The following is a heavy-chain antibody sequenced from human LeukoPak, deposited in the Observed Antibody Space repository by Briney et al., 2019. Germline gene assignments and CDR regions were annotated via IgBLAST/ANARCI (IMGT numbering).Heavy chain of an antibody. J-gene: IGHJ6*02. CDR1: GGTFSSYT. Sequence: ASVKVSCKASGGTFSSYTITWVRQAPGQGPEWMGRITPIFDMTTYAQKFQDRVTITADKSTSTAYMELSSLRSEDTAVCYCARNHYYGSGRFRVEYGMDVWGQGTTVTVSS. D-gene: IGHD3-10*01. CDR3: ARNHYYGSGRFRVEYGMDV. V-gene: IGHV1-69*02. CDR2: ITPIFDMT.